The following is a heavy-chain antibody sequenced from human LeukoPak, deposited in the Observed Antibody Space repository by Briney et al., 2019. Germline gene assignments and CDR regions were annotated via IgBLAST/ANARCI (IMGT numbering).Heavy chain of an antibody. CDR3: ARARNNYDSSGYSALDY. V-gene: IGHV3-33*01. Sequence: GGSLRLSCAASGFIFSSYGMHWVRQAPGKGLEGVAVIWYDGSNIYYADSVKGRFTISRDNSKNTLYLQMNSLRAEDAAVYYCARARNNYDSSGYSALDYWGQGTLVTVSS. CDR1: GFIFSSYG. CDR2: IWYDGSNI. J-gene: IGHJ4*02. D-gene: IGHD3-22*01.